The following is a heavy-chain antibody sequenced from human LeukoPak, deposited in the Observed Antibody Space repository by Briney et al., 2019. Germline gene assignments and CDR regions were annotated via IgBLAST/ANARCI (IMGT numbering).Heavy chain of an antibody. V-gene: IGHV5-51*01. J-gene: IGHJ4*02. Sequence: GESPKISCKGSGYSFTSYWIGWVRQMPGKGLEWMGIIYPDDSDTRHSPSFQGQVTISADKSISTAYLQWSSLKASDTAMYYCARVGADYDILTGYDYWGQGTLVTVSS. CDR3: ARVGADYDILTGYDY. CDR2: IYPDDSDT. CDR1: GYSFTSYW. D-gene: IGHD3-9*01.